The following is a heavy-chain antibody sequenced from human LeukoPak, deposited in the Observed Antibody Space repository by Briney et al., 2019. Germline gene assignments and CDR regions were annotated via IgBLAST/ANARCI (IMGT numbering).Heavy chain of an antibody. CDR2: IYPGDSDT. J-gene: IGHJ5*02. CDR3: ARAVIAARPGFDP. Sequence: GESLKISCKAPGYSFTSYWIGWARHMPGKDLEGMGIIYPGDSDTRYSPSFQGQVTISADKSIGTAYLQWSSLKASGTAMYYCARAVIAARPGFDPWGQGTLVTVSS. CDR1: GYSFTSYW. V-gene: IGHV5-51*01. D-gene: IGHD6-6*01.